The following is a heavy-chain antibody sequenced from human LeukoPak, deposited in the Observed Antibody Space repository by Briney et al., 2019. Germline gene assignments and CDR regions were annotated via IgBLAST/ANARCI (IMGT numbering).Heavy chain of an antibody. Sequence: GASVKVSCKASGYTFTSYGISWVRQAPGQGLEWMGWISAYNGNTNYAQKLQGRVTMTTDTSTSTAYMELRSLRSDDTAVYHCARVRAQLAQYYYYGMDVWGQGTTVTVSS. D-gene: IGHD6-6*01. CDR1: GYTFTSYG. J-gene: IGHJ6*02. V-gene: IGHV1-18*01. CDR2: ISAYNGNT. CDR3: ARVRAQLAQYYYYGMDV.